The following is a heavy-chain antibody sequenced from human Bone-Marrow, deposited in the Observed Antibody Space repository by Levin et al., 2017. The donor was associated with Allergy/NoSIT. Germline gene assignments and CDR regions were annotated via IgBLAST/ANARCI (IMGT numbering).Heavy chain of an antibody. CDR3: ARMTPIARIAARPGGYYGMDV. Sequence: ASVKVSCKASGYTFTGYYMHWVRQAPGQGLEWMGWINPNSGGTNYAQKFQGRVTMTRDTSISTAYMELSRLRSDDTAVYYCARMTPIARIAARPGGYYGMDVWGQGTTVTVSS. D-gene: IGHD6-13*01. CDR1: GYTFTGYY. CDR2: INPNSGGT. J-gene: IGHJ6*02. V-gene: IGHV1-2*02.